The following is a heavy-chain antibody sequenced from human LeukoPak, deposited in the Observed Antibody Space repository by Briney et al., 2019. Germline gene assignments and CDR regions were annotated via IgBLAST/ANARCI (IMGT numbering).Heavy chain of an antibody. V-gene: IGHV3-21*01. Sequence: GGSLRLSCAASGFTFSSYSMNWVRQAPGKGLEWVSSISSSSSYIYYADSVKGRFTISRDNAKNSLYPQMNSLRAEDTAVYYRARAGPLRGVSPCGMDVWGQGTTVTVSS. CDR2: ISSSSSYI. CDR1: GFTFSSYS. CDR3: ARAGPLRGVSPCGMDV. D-gene: IGHD3-10*01. J-gene: IGHJ6*02.